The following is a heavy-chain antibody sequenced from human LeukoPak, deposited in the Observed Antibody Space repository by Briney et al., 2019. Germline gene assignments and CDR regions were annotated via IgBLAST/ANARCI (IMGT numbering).Heavy chain of an antibody. CDR2: ISSSGSTI. D-gene: IGHD5-24*01. CDR3: AREGRVEMATITHFDY. Sequence: GGSLRLSCAASGFTFSDYYMSWICQAPGKGLEWVSYISSSGSTIYYADSVKGRFTISRDNAKNSLYLQMNSLRAEDTAVYYCAREGRVEMATITHFDYWGQGTLVTVSS. J-gene: IGHJ4*02. CDR1: GFTFSDYY. V-gene: IGHV3-11*01.